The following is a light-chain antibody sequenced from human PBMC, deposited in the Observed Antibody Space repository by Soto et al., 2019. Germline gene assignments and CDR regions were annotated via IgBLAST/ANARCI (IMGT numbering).Light chain of an antibody. Sequence: AIQRTQSTSSFSASTGDRVTITCRASQGISSYLAWYQQKPGKAPKLLIYAASTLQSGVPSRFSGSGSGTDFTLTISCLQSEDFATYYCQQYYSYSLTFGGGTRWIT. CDR1: QGISSY. CDR2: AAS. CDR3: QQYYSYSLT. J-gene: IGKJ4*01. V-gene: IGKV1-8*01.